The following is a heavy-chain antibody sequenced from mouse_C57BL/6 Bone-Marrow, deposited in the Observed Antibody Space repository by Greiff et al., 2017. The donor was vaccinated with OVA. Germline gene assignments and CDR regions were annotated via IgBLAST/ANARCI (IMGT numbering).Heavy chain of an antibody. CDR3: AHPEKNYFAN. J-gene: IGHJ2*01. CDR1: GYNFTSYW. CDR2: IDPSDSYT. Sequence: QVQLQQPGAELVMPGASVKLSCKASGYNFTSYWMHWVKQRPGQGLEWIGEIDPSDSYTNYNQKFKGKSTLTVDKSASTAYMQLSSLTSEVSSVYYGAHPEKNYFANRRQGTTL. V-gene: IGHV1-69*01.